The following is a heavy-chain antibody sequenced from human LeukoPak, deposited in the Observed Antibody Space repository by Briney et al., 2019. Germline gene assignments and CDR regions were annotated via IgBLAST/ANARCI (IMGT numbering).Heavy chain of an antibody. D-gene: IGHD3-22*01. CDR1: XYSFSNFW. CDR3: ARRTNYNDNNWFHL. CDR2: IYPGDSDT. Sequence: GESLXXSXXGXXYSFSNFWXGWVRRMPGKGLEWMGIIYPGDSDTRYSPSFQGKVTISVDKYINTAYLHWSSLKASDTAMYYCARRTNYNDNNWFHLWGQGTLVTVSS. V-gene: IGHV5-51*01. J-gene: IGHJ5*02.